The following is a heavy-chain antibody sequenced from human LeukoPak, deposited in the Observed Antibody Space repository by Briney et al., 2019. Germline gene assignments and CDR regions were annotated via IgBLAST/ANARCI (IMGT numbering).Heavy chain of an antibody. D-gene: IGHD2-2*01. CDR3: ARGGSTSRNWFDP. J-gene: IGHJ5*02. V-gene: IGHV1-69*02. CDR2: IIPILGIA. CDR1: GGTFSSYT. Sequence: GASVKVSCKASGGTFSSYTISWVRQAPGQGLEWMGRIIPILGIANYAQKFQGRVTITADESMSTAYMELSSLRSEDTAVYYCARGGSTSRNWFDPWGQGTLVTVSS.